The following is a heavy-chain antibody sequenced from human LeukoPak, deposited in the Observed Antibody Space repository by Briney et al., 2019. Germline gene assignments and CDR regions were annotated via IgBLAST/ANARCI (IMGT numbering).Heavy chain of an antibody. CDR2: IYYSGST. J-gene: IGHJ4*02. V-gene: IGHV4-59*01. CDR1: GGSISSYY. D-gene: IGHD2/OR15-2a*01. CDR3: ASAPHVNYFDF. Sequence: SSETLSLTCTVSGGSISSYYWSWIRQPPGKGLEWIGYIYYSGSTNYNPSLKSRVTISADTSKNQFSLRLRSVTAADTAVYYCASAPHVNYFDFWGQGALVTVSA.